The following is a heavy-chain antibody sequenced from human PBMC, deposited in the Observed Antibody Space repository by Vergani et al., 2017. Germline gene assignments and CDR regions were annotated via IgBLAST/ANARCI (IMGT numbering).Heavy chain of an antibody. V-gene: IGHV1-69*13. Sequence: QVQLVQSGAEVKKPGSSVKVSCKASGGTFSSYAISWVRQAPGQGLEWMGRIIPIFGTANYVQKFQGRVTITADESTSTAYMELSSLRSEDTAVYYCARDRSPCSGGSCYPHYYYYYGMDVWGQGTTVTVSS. J-gene: IGHJ6*02. CDR3: ARDRSPCSGGSCYPHYYYYYGMDV. CDR2: IIPIFGTA. D-gene: IGHD2-15*01. CDR1: GGTFSSYA.